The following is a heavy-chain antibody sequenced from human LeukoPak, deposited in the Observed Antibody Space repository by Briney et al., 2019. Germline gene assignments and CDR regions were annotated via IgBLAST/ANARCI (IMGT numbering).Heavy chain of an antibody. CDR2: IKSKTDGGTT. J-gene: IGHJ4*02. D-gene: IGHD6-13*01. CDR3: TTALRRIAAAGNSY. CDR1: GFTFSNAW. V-gene: IGHV3-15*01. Sequence: GGSLRLSCAASGFTFSNAWMSWVRQAPGKGLEWVGRIKSKTDGGTTDYAAPVKGRFTISRDDSKNTLYLQMNSLKTEDTAVYYCTTALRRIAAAGNSYWGQGTLVTVSS.